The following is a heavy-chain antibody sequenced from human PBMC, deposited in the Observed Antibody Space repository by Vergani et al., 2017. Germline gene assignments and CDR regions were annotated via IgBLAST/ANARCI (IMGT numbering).Heavy chain of an antibody. V-gene: IGHV3-7*01. CDR3: ARVSSYGDYVRDAFDI. Sequence: EVQLVESGGGLVQPGGSLRLSCAASGFTFSSYWMSWVRQAPGKGLEWVANIKQDGSEKYYVDSLKGRFTISRDNAKNSLYLQMNSLRAEDTAVYYCARVSSYGDYVRDAFDIWGQGTMVTVSS. D-gene: IGHD4-17*01. CDR1: GFTFSSYW. J-gene: IGHJ3*02. CDR2: IKQDGSEK.